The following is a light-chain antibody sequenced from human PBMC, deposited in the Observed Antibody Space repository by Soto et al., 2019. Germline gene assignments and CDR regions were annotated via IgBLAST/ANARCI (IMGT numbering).Light chain of an antibody. CDR1: QSVSNN. V-gene: IGKV3-15*01. CDR3: QHYYNWPPVT. J-gene: IGKJ2*01. Sequence: EIVMTQSPATLSVSPGERATLSCRASQSVSNNFAWYQQKPGQTPRLLIYGASTRATGIPVRFSGSGSGTEFTLPISSLQSEDFAVYYCQHYYNWPPVTFGQGTKLEIK. CDR2: GAS.